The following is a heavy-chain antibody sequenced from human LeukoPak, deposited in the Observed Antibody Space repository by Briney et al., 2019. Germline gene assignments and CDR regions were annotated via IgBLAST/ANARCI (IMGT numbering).Heavy chain of an antibody. CDR3: ASPPGGDWKYYYYYYGMDV. Sequence: ASVKVSCKASGGTFSSYAISWVRQAPGQGLEWMGGIIPIFGTANYAQKFQGRVTITADESTSTAYMELSSLRFEDTAVYYCASPPGGDWKYYYYYYGMDVWGQGTTVTVSS. V-gene: IGHV1-69*01. CDR1: GGTFSSYA. CDR2: IIPIFGTA. J-gene: IGHJ6*02. D-gene: IGHD2-21*02.